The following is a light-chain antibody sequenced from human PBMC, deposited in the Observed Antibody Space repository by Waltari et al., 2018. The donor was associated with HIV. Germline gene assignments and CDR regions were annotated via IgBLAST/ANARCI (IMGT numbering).Light chain of an antibody. CDR1: ALPNQY. Sequence: SYELTQPPSVSVSPGQTARITCSGDALPNQYAYWYQQKPGQAPVLVIYTDSERPSGIPGRFSGSSSGTTVTLTISGVQAEDEADYFCQSADSSGTYLYVFGTGTKVTVL. J-gene: IGLJ1*01. CDR2: TDS. V-gene: IGLV3-25*03. CDR3: QSADSSGTYLYV.